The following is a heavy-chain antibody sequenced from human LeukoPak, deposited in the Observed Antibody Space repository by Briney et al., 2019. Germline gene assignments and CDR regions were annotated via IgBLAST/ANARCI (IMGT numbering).Heavy chain of an antibody. CDR3: AKMGIQLWLLSFDY. CDR2: ISGSGGST. J-gene: IGHJ4*02. V-gene: IGHV3-23*01. D-gene: IGHD5-18*01. Sequence: GGSLRLSCAASGFTFSSYAMSWVRQAPGKGLEWVSAISGSGGSTYYADSVKGRFTISRDNPKNTLYLQMNSLRAEDTAVYYCAKMGIQLWLLSFDYWGQGTLVTVSS. CDR1: GFTFSSYA.